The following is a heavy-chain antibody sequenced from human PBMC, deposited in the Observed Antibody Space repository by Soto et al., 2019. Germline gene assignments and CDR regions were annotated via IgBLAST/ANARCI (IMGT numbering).Heavy chain of an antibody. Sequence: GSLRLSCSASGFTFSMFSMHWVRQAPGKGLEYVSGISSNGDSTYYADSVKGRFTISRDNSKNTLYLQMSSLRAVDTAVYYCVHPRSTVQIPPTWGQGTLVTVS. CDR2: ISSNGDST. CDR1: GFTFSMFS. D-gene: IGHD4-17*01. V-gene: IGHV3-64D*06. J-gene: IGHJ5*02. CDR3: VHPRSTVQIPPT.